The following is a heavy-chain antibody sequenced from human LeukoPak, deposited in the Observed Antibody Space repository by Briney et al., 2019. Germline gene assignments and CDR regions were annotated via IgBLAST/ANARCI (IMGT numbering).Heavy chain of an antibody. J-gene: IGHJ1*01. V-gene: IGHV3-7*01. CDR2: IKQDGSEK. CDR3: ANSYSSSWYAEYFQH. D-gene: IGHD6-13*01. Sequence: GGSLRLSCAASRFTFSSYWMSWVRQAPGKGLEGVANIKQDGSEKYYVDSVKGRFTISRDNAKNSLYLQMNSLRAEDTAVYYCANSYSSSWYAEYFQHWGQGTLVTVSS. CDR1: RFTFSSYW.